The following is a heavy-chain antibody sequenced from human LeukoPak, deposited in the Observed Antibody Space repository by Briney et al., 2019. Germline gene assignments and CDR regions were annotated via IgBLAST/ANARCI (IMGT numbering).Heavy chain of an antibody. V-gene: IGHV1-69*13. J-gene: IGHJ2*01. CDR3: ARDLPGDGYNYWYFDL. D-gene: IGHD5-24*01. Sequence: ASVKVSCKASGGTFSSYAISWVRQAPGQGLEWMGGIIPIFGTANYAQKFQGRVTITADESTSTAYMELSSLRSEDTAVYYCARDLPGDGYNYWYFDLWGRGTLVTVSS. CDR2: IIPIFGTA. CDR1: GGTFSSYA.